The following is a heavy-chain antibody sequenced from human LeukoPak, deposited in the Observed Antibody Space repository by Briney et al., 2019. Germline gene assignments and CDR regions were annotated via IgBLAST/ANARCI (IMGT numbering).Heavy chain of an antibody. J-gene: IGHJ3*02. D-gene: IGHD3-10*01. V-gene: IGHV3-7*05. CDR3: ARKGGSKVRGVIMDAFDM. CDR2: INQDGSEK. CDR1: GFTFSNYW. Sequence: GGSLRLSCAVSGFTFSNYWMSWVRQGPGKGLEWVANINQDGSEKYYVDSVKGRFTISRDNAKNSLYLQMNSLRAEDTAVYYCARKGGSKVRGVIMDAFDMWGQGTTVTVSS.